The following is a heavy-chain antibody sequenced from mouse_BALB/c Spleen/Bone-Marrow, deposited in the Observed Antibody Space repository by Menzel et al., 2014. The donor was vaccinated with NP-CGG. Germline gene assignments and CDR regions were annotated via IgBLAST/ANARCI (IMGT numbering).Heavy chain of an antibody. CDR2: ISNGGGST. CDR3: ASTYYGNPFVY. D-gene: IGHD2-10*01. J-gene: IGHJ3*01. V-gene: IGHV5-12*02. Sequence: EVKLMESGGGLVQPGGSLKLSCATSGFTFSDYYMYWARQTPEKRLEWVAYISNGGGSTYYPDTVKGRFTISRDNVKNTLYLQMSRLKSEDTAMYYCASTYYGNPFVYWGQGTLVTVSA. CDR1: GFTFSDYY.